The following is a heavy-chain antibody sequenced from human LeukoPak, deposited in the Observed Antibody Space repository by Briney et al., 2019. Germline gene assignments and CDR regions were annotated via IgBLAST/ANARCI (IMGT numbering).Heavy chain of an antibody. Sequence: ASETLSLTCTVSGDSISSSSYFWGWIRQSPGRGLEWIGSISYGGDSYYNPSLKSRVTISLDTSKSQFSLRLSSVTAADTAVYYCARAYSVTYYDILTGFWDYWGQGTLVTVSS. D-gene: IGHD3-9*01. CDR3: ARAYSVTYYDILTGFWDY. V-gene: IGHV4-39*07. J-gene: IGHJ4*02. CDR2: ISYGGDS. CDR1: GDSISSSSYF.